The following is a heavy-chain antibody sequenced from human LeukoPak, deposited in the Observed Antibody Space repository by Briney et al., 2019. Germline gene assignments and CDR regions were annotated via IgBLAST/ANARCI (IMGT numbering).Heavy chain of an antibody. D-gene: IGHD5-24*01. CDR3: AKGDEWLPQRFLDY. CDR1: GFTFSGSG. J-gene: IGHJ4*02. CDR2: ISYDGSNK. Sequence: AGRSLRLSCAASGFTFSGSGMPWVRQAPGKGLEWVAIISYDGSNKYYADSVKGRFTISRDNSKNTQYLQMNSLRAEDTAVYYCAKGDEWLPQRFLDYWGQGTLVTVSS. V-gene: IGHV3-30*18.